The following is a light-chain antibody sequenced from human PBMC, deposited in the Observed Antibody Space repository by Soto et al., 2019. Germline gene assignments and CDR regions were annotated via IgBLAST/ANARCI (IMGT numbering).Light chain of an antibody. CDR3: QQRSNWPPT. V-gene: IGKV3D-20*02. Sequence: IVLTRSPSRLSLARLGGATGSFVASHTISSSYVAWYQQKPGQAPRLLMYGISRRATGIPDRFSGSGSGTDFTLTISSLEPEDFAVYYCQQRSNWPPTFGQGTKVDIK. CDR1: HTISSSY. J-gene: IGKJ1*01. CDR2: GIS.